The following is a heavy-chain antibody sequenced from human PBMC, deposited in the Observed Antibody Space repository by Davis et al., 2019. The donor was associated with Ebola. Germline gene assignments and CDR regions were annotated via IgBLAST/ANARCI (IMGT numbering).Heavy chain of an antibody. V-gene: IGHV3-23*01. CDR2: INGAAWST. J-gene: IGHJ4*02. CDR1: GFTFSLTD. D-gene: IGHD3-10*01. CDR3: TGSGGPIDY. Sequence: GESLKISCAASGFTFSLTDMNWFRQAPGRGPEWVANINGAAWSTTYADSVKGRFTISRDDSKNTAYLQMNSLKTEDTAVYYCTGSGGPIDYWGQGTLVTVSS.